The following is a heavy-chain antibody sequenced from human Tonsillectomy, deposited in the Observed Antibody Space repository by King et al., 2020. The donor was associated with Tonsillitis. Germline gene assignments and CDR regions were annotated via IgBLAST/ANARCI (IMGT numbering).Heavy chain of an antibody. J-gene: IGHJ5*01. V-gene: IGHV4-59*08. CDR3: ARKAREFDS. CDR1: GDSIRNNY. CDR2: ISYSGDS. Sequence: VQLQESGPGLVKPSETLSLTCTVSGDSIRNNYWSWVWQSPGKGLDWIGYISYSGDSGYNPSLESRVAISVDPSKNQFSLKVSSVTAADTAIYYCARKAREFDSWGQGILVTVSS.